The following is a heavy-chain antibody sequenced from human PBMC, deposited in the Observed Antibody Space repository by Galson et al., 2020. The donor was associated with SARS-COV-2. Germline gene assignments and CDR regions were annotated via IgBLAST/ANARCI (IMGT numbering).Heavy chain of an antibody. CDR2: IYYSGST. Sequence: ETSETLSLTCTVSGGSISSSSYYWGWIRQPPGKGLEWIGSIYYSGSTYYNPSLKSRVTISVDTSKNQLSLKLSSVTAADTAVYYCARVTLGFCSGGSCPEFDWFGPWGQGTLVTVSS. CDR3: ARVTLGFCSGGSCPEFDWFGP. D-gene: IGHD2-15*01. V-gene: IGHV4-39*01. CDR1: GGSISSSSYY. J-gene: IGHJ5*02.